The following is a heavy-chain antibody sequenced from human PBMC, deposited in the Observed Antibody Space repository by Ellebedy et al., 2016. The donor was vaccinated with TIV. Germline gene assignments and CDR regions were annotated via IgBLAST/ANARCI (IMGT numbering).Heavy chain of an antibody. J-gene: IGHJ6*02. CDR1: GDSISTGDYF. V-gene: IGHV4-30-4*01. Sequence: SETLSLXXPVSGDSISTGDYFWSWVRQPPGQGLEWIGYTYFSGSISYTPSLRSRASISIDTSKNQFSLTLRSVTAADTALYYCARAPVYNFFFAMDVWGQGTTVTVS. CDR2: TYFSGSI. CDR3: ARAPVYNFFFAMDV.